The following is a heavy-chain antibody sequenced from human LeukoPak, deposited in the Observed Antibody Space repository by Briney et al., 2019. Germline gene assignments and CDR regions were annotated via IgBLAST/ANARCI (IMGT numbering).Heavy chain of an antibody. CDR1: GATFSSYA. CDR2: IIPIFGTA. Sequence: ASVKVSCNASGATFSSYAISWVRQAPGQGLEWMGGIIPIFGTANYAQKFQGRVTITADESTSTAYMELSSLRSEDTAVYYCARVGYYYDSTGLDYWGQGTLVTVSS. D-gene: IGHD3-22*01. CDR3: ARVGYYYDSTGLDY. J-gene: IGHJ4*02. V-gene: IGHV1-69*13.